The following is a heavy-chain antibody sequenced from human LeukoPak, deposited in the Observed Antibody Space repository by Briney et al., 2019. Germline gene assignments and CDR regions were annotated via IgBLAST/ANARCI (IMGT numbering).Heavy chain of an antibody. Sequence: PGGSLRLSCAASGFTFSTYWMGWVRQAPGKGLEWVAKIKPDGSEKDHVDSVKGRFTISRDNAKNSLYLQMNSLRAEDTAVYYCARGGGRDYVWGSSAFYWGQGTLVTVSS. J-gene: IGHJ4*02. CDR1: GFTFSTYW. CDR3: ARGGGRDYVWGSSAFY. CDR2: IKPDGSEK. V-gene: IGHV3-7*01. D-gene: IGHD3-16*01.